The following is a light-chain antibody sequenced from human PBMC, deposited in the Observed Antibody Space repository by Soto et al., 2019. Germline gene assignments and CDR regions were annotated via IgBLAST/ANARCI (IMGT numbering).Light chain of an antibody. CDR2: EVS. CDR1: SSDIGTYDY. V-gene: IGLV2-8*01. J-gene: IGLJ1*01. CDR3: TSYTGDDFTFV. Sequence: QSVLTEPPSASVSLGQSVTVSCTGTSSDIGTYDYVSWYQQHPGRAPKLIIFEVSKRPLGVPDRFPGSKSGNTASLIVSGLQPDDEAEYHCTSYTGDDFTFVFGTGTKVTVL.